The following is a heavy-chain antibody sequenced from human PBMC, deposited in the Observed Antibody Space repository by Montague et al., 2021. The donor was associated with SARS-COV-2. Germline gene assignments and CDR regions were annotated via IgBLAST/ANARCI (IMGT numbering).Heavy chain of an antibody. V-gene: IGHV2-70*11. CDR2: IDWDXDK. Sequence: PALVKPTQTLTLTCTFSGFSLSTSGMCVSWIRQPSGKALEWLARIDWDXDKYYSTSLKTRLTISKDTSKNQVVLTMTNMDPVDTATYYCARTHYYDSSGYHDAFDIWGQGTMVTVSS. D-gene: IGHD3-22*01. CDR1: GFSLSTSGMC. J-gene: IGHJ3*02. CDR3: ARTHYYDSSGYHDAFDI.